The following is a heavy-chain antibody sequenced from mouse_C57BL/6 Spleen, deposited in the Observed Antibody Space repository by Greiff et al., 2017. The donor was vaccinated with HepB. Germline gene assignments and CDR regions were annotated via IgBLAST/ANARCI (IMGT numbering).Heavy chain of an antibody. CDR1: GYTFTSYW. D-gene: IGHD3-2*02. V-gene: IGHV1-59*01. J-gene: IGHJ2*01. Sequence: QVQLQQPGAELVRPGTSVKLSCKASGYTFTSYWMHWVKQRPGQGLEWIGVIDPSDSYTNYNQKFKGKATLTVDTSSSTAYMQLSSLTSGASAVYYCARRQLRLYYFDYWGQGTTLTVSS. CDR3: ARRQLRLYYFDY. CDR2: IDPSDSYT.